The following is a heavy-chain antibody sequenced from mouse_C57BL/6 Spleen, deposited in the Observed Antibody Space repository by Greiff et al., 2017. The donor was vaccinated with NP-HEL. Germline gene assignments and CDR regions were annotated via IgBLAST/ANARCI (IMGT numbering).Heavy chain of an antibody. CDR2: IYPGDGDT. V-gene: IGHV1-82*01. Sequence: VKLMESGPELVKPGASVKISCKASGYAFSSSWMNWVKQRPGKGLEWIGRIYPGDGDTNYNGKFKGKATLTADKSSSTAYMQLSSLTSEDSAVYFCARHDPPYWGQGTLVTVSA. J-gene: IGHJ3*01. D-gene: IGHD2-3*01. CDR3: ARHDPPY. CDR1: GYAFSSSW.